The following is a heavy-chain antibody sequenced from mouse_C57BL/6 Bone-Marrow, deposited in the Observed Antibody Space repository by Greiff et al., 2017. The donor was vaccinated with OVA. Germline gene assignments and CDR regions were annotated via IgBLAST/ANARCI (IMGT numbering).Heavy chain of an antibody. J-gene: IGHJ3*01. CDR1: GYTFTSYW. Sequence: EVQLQQSGTVLARPGASVKMSCKTSGYTFTSYWMHWVKQRPGPGLEWIGAIYPGNSDTSYNQKFKGKAKLTAVTSASTAYMELSSLTNEDSAGYYCTRKVTIVTPAWFAYWGQGTLVTVSA. D-gene: IGHD2-5*01. CDR3: TRKVTIVTPAWFAY. CDR2: IYPGNSDT. V-gene: IGHV1-5*01.